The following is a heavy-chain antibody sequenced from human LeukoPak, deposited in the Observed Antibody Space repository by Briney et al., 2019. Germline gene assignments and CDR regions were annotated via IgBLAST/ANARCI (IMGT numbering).Heavy chain of an antibody. CDR3: ARASTLYDFLDY. CDR1: GYSISSGYY. J-gene: IGHJ4*02. CDR2: IYDSGST. V-gene: IGHV4-38-2*01. D-gene: IGHD3-3*01. Sequence: KPSETLSLTCAVSGYSISSGYYWGWIRQPPGKGLEWIGSIYDSGSTYYNPSLKSRVTISVDTSKNQFSLKLSSVTAADTAVYYCARASTLYDFLDYWGQGTLVTVSS.